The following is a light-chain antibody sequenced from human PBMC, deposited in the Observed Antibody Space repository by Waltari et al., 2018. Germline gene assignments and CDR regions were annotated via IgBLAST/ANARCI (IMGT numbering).Light chain of an antibody. J-gene: IGKJ2*01. CDR1: HSITSH. Sequence: DIQMTQAPSSLSASVGDRVTITCRASHSITSHLNCYEQQPGKAPKLLFSTASSLQSGVPSRFSGSGSATHFTLTISSLQPEDFATYFCQQSYTTPYTFGQGTKLEIK. V-gene: IGKV1-39*01. CDR3: QQSYTTPYT. CDR2: TAS.